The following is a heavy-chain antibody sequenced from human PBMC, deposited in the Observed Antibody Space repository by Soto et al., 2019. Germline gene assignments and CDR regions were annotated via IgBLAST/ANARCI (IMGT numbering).Heavy chain of an antibody. Sequence: QVQLQESGPGLVKPSQTLSLTCTVSGGSISSGGYYWSWIRQHPGKGLEWIGYIYYSGSTYYNPSLKRRVTISVDTSKNQVSLKLSSVTAADTAVYYCARVVRWFGELLSFDYWGQGTLVTVSS. CDR1: GGSISSGGYY. CDR2: IYYSGST. J-gene: IGHJ4*02. D-gene: IGHD3-10*01. V-gene: IGHV4-31*03. CDR3: ARVVRWFGELLSFDY.